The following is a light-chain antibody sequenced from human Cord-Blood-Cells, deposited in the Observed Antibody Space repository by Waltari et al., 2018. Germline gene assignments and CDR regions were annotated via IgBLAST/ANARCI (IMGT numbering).Light chain of an antibody. Sequence: DIQMTKFPSSLSASVGDRVNITCRASQGTSHSLVWYQQKPVKAPKLLLYAASRLESGVPSRFSGSGSETDYTLTISSLQPEDFATYYCQQYYSTPLTFGGGTKVEIK. CDR2: AAS. V-gene: IGKV1-NL1*01. CDR3: QQYYSTPLT. J-gene: IGKJ4*01. CDR1: QGTSHS.